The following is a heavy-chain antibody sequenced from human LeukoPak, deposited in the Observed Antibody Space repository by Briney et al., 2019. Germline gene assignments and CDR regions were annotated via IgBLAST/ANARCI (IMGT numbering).Heavy chain of an antibody. V-gene: IGHV3-74*01. CDR3: AREEGATDY. CDR1: GFTFSTYW. CDR2: INGDGRNT. J-gene: IGHJ4*02. Sequence: PGGSLRLSCAASGFTFSTYWMHWVRQAPGEGLVWVSHINGDGRNTNYADSVKGRFTISRDNAKNTLYLQMNSLRAEDTAVYYCAREEGATDYWGQGTLVTVSP. D-gene: IGHD1-26*01.